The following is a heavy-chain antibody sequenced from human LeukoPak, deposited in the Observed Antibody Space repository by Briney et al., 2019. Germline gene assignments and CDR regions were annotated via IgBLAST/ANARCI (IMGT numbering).Heavy chain of an antibody. CDR1: GITFSSYG. V-gene: IGHV3-30*02. CDR2: IRYDGSYK. CDR3: AKDSPVNYDILTGYIDY. Sequence: GGPLRLSCTASGITFSSYGMHWVRQAPGKGLEWVAFIRYDGSYKYYADSVKGRFTISRDNSENTLYLQMNSLRADDTAVYYCAKDSPVNYDILTGYIDYWGQGTLVTVSS. J-gene: IGHJ4*02. D-gene: IGHD3-9*01.